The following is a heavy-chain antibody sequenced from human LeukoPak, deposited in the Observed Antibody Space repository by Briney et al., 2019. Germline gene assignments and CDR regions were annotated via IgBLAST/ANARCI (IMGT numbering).Heavy chain of an antibody. CDR1: GYTFTGYY. CDR2: INPNSGGT. V-gene: IGHV1-2*02. Sequence: ASVKVSCKASGYTFTGYYMHWVRQAPGQGLEWMGWINPNSGGTNYAQKFQGRVTMTRDTSISTAYMELSRLRSDDTAVYYCARGPLQLLWFGELSYVFDYWGQGTLVTVSS. D-gene: IGHD3-10*01. CDR3: ARGPLQLLWFGELSYVFDY. J-gene: IGHJ4*02.